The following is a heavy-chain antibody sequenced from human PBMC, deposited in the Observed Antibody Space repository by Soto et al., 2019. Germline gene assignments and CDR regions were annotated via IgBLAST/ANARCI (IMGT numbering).Heavy chain of an antibody. J-gene: IGHJ4*02. CDR3: AFDVTTGVVYFDH. CDR2: IIPIFGLA. Sequence: QVQLVQSGAEVKKPGSSVKLSCRASGGTFSTYTISWVRQAPGQGLEWMGRIIPIFGLANHAQKFQGRVTITADKSTDTAYMEMSSLRSEDTAVYYCAFDVTTGVVYFDHWGQGTLVTVSS. V-gene: IGHV1-69*02. D-gene: IGHD4-4*01. CDR1: GGTFSTYT.